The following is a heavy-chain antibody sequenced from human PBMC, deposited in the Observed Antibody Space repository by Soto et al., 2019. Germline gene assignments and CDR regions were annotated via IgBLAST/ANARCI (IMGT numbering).Heavy chain of an antibody. CDR1: RYSINNNNW. J-gene: IGHJ4*02. CDR3: TKNSAYALDY. D-gene: IGHD5-12*01. V-gene: IGHV4-4*02. CDR2: LHHGGST. Sequence: QVLLQESGPGLVKSSETLSLTCDVSRYSINNNNWWSWVRQPPGGGLEWIGELHHGGSTNYNPSLESRVTFSVDISKNQFFLKLSSVTAADTAVYYCTKNSAYALDYWGQGTLVTVSS.